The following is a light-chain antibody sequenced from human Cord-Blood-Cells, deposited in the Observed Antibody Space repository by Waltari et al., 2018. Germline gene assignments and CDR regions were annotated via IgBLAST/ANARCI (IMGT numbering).Light chain of an antibody. Sequence: DIVMTQSPDSLAVSLGERATINCKSSQSVLYSSNNKNYLAWYQQKPGQPPRLLIYWASTGESGVPDRFSGSGSRTDFTLTISSLQAEDVAVYYCQQYYSTPYTFGQGTKLEIK. CDR3: QQYYSTPYT. CDR1: QSVLYSSNNKNY. J-gene: IGKJ2*01. CDR2: WAS. V-gene: IGKV4-1*01.